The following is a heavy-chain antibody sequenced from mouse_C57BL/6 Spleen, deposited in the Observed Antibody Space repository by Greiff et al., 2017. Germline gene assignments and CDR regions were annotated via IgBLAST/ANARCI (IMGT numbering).Heavy chain of an antibody. CDR3: ARVDQDYFDY. CDR1: GYSITSGYY. J-gene: IGHJ2*01. CDR2: ISYDGSN. Sequence: EVQRVESGPGLVKPSQSLSLTCSVTGYSITSGYYWNWIRQFPGNKLEWMGYISYDGSNNYNPSLKNRISITRDTSKNQFFLKLNSVTTEDTATYYCARVDQDYFDYWGQGTTLTVSS. V-gene: IGHV3-6*01.